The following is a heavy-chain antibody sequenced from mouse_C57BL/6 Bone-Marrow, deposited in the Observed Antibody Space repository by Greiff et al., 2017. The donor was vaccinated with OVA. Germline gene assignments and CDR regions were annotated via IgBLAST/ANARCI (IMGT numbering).Heavy chain of an antibody. V-gene: IGHV14-4*01. CDR1: GFNIKDDY. Sequence: EVQLQQSGAELVRPGASVKLSCTASGFNIKDDYMHWVKQRPEHGLEWIGWIVPENGDTDYASKFQGKATLTADTSSNTAYLQLSSLTSEDAAVYYCTNEDYGYDIDYWDQGTTLTVSS. D-gene: IGHD2-2*01. CDR2: IVPENGDT. J-gene: IGHJ2*01. CDR3: TNEDYGYDIDY.